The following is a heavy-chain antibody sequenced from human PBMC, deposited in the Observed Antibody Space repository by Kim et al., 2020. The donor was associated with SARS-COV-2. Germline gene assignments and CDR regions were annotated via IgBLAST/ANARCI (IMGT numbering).Heavy chain of an antibody. J-gene: IGHJ1*01. V-gene: IGHV4-4*07. Sequence: SETLSLTCTVSGGSISSYYWSWIRQPAGKGLEWIGRIYTSGSTNYNPSLKSRVTMSVDTSKNQFSLKLSSVTAADTAVYYCAREGDYYDSSGYYHEYFQHWGQGTLVTVSS. D-gene: IGHD3-22*01. CDR3: AREGDYYDSSGYYHEYFQH. CDR1: GGSISSYY. CDR2: IYTSGST.